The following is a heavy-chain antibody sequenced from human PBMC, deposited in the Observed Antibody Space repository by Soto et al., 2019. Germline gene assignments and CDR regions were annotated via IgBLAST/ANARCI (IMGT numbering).Heavy chain of an antibody. CDR1: GESFSGYY. CDR2: INHTGNT. CDR3: SRRMAGIPPSGTLDY. D-gene: IGHD6-13*01. Sequence: PSETLSLTCAVYGESFSGYYWNWIRQSPGKGLEWLGQINHTGNTTYNPSLKSRVTMSVDTSKNQFSLNLNSVTAADTAVYYCSRRMAGIPPSGTLDYWGQGTPVTVSS. J-gene: IGHJ4*02. V-gene: IGHV4-34*01.